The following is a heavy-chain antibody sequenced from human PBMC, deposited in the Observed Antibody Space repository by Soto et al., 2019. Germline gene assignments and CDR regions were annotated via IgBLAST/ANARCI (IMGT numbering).Heavy chain of an antibody. CDR1: GGSFSGYY. CDR2: INHSGST. V-gene: IGHV4-34*01. CDR3: ARKGPATAIPQNYYYYGMDV. J-gene: IGHJ6*02. Sequence: KASETLSLTCAVYGGSFSGYYWSWIRQPPGKGLEWIGEINHSGSTNYNPSLKSRVTISVDTSKNQFSLKLSSVTAADTAVYYCARKGPATAIPQNYYYYGMDVWGQGTTVTVSS. D-gene: IGHD2-2*02.